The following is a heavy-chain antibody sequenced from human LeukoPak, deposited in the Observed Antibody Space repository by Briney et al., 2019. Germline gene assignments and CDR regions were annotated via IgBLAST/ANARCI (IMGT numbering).Heavy chain of an antibody. Sequence: SETLSLTCTVSGYSISSGYYWGWIRQPPGKGLEWIGSIYYSGSTYYNPSLKSRVTISVDTSKNQFSLKLSSVTAADTAVYYCAMGRNYLNWFDPWGQGTLVTVSS. CDR2: IYYSGST. CDR1: GYSISSGYY. J-gene: IGHJ5*02. V-gene: IGHV4-38-2*02. CDR3: AMGRNYLNWFDP. D-gene: IGHD1-7*01.